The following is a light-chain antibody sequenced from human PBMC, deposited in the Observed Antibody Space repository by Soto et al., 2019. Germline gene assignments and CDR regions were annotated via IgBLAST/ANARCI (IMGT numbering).Light chain of an antibody. CDR1: QRFRNW. J-gene: IGKJ3*01. Sequence: DIQMTQSPSTLSASVGDRVTITCRASQRFRNWLAWYQQKPGKAPKLVIYRASTLESGVPSRLSGSGSGTECTLTISSLQPDDFAPYFCHKYRSYSGTFGPGTKVDIK. CDR2: RAS. V-gene: IGKV1-5*03. CDR3: HKYRSYSGT.